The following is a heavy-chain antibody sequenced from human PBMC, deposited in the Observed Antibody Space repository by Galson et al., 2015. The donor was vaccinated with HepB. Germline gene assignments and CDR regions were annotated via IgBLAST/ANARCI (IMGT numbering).Heavy chain of an antibody. CDR3: ARSRVSGSYHY. CDR2: IYSGGST. Sequence: SLRLSCAASGFTVSSNYMSWVRQAPGKGLEWVSVIYSGGSTYYADSVKGRFTISRDNSKNTLYLQMNSLRAEDTAVYYCARSRVSGSYHYWGQGTLVTVSS. CDR1: GFTVSSNY. V-gene: IGHV3-53*01. J-gene: IGHJ4*02. D-gene: IGHD1-26*01.